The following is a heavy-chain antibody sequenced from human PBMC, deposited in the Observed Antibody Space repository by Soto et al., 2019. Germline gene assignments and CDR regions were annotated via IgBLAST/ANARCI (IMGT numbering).Heavy chain of an antibody. CDR2: INQDGDDK. D-gene: IGHD3-16*01. CDR1: GFSFSQYW. V-gene: IGHV3-7*03. CDR3: TRLYDDS. J-gene: IGHJ4*02. Sequence: EVQLVESGGGEVQPGGSLRLSCAASGFSFSQYWLSWVRQAPGKGPEWVAKINQDGDDKKYVDSVKGRFTISRDNAKNSLHLQMNSLKAEDTAVYYCTRLYDDSWGQGTLVTVTS.